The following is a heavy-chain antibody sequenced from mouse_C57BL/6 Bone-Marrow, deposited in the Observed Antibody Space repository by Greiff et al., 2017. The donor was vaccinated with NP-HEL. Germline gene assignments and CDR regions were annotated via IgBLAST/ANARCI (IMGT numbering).Heavy chain of an antibody. J-gene: IGHJ3*01. CDR2: IYPGDGDT. D-gene: IGHD1-1*01. CDR1: GYAFSSSW. V-gene: IGHV1-82*01. CDR3: LYYGSLFAY. Sequence: VQLQQSGPELVKPGASVKISCKASGYAFSSSWMNWVKQRPGKGLEWIGRIYPGDGDTNYNGKFKGKATLTADKSSSTAYMQLSSLTSEDSAVYFCLYYGSLFAYWGQGTLVTVSA.